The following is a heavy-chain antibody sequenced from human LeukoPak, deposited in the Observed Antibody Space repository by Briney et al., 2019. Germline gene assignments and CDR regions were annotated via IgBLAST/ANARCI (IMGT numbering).Heavy chain of an antibody. CDR3: AAGPLAAICNY. CDR2: ISGSGGST. V-gene: IGHV3-23*01. J-gene: IGHJ4*02. Sequence: GGSLRLSCAASGFTFSSYAMSWVRQAPGKGLGWVSAISGSGGSTYYADSVKGRFTISRDNSKNTLYLQMNSLRAEDTAVYYCAAGPLAAICNYWGQGTLVTVSS. D-gene: IGHD2-15*01. CDR1: GFTFSSYA.